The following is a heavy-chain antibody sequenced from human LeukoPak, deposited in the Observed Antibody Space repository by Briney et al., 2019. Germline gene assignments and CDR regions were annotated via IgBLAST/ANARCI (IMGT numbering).Heavy chain of an antibody. V-gene: IGHV4-34*01. D-gene: IGHD6-19*01. Sequence: SENLSLTCAVYGGSFSGYYWSWIRQPPGKGLEGIGEISQSGSTNYNPSLKSRVTISVDTSKNQFSLRLSSVTAADTAVYYCASGDIAVAGYRWYFDLWGRGTLVTVPS. CDR3: ASGDIAVAGYRWYFDL. J-gene: IGHJ2*01. CDR2: ISQSGST. CDR1: GGSFSGYY.